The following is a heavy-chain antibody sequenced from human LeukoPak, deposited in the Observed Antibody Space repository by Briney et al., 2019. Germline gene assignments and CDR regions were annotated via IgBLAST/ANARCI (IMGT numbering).Heavy chain of an antibody. D-gene: IGHD2-15*01. CDR2: IRNKPNSYTT. J-gene: IGHJ4*02. V-gene: IGHV3-73*01. CDR3: TRQECSGGSCSYVDF. Sequence: PGGSLNLSCAASGFDFSGFYVHWVRQASGRGLEWVGLIRNKPNSYTTVYAASVKGRFTISRDDSKNTAYLQMNSLKAEDTAVYYCTRQECSGGSCSYVDFWGQGTLVTVSS. CDR1: GFDFSGFY.